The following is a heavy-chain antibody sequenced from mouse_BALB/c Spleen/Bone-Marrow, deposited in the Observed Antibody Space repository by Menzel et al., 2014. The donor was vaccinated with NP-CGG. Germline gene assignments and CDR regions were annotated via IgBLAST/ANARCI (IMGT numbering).Heavy chain of an antibody. D-gene: IGHD2-1*01. CDR1: GFTFSDYY. V-gene: IGHV5-4*02. CDR3: ARDGNYYAMDY. Sequence: EVKLMESGGGLVKPGGSLKLSCAASGFTFSDYYMYWVRQTPEKRLEWVATISDGGSYTYYPDSVKGRFTISRDNAKNNLYLQMSSLKSKDTAMYYCARDGNYYAMDYWGQGTSVTVSS. J-gene: IGHJ4*01. CDR2: ISDGGSYT.